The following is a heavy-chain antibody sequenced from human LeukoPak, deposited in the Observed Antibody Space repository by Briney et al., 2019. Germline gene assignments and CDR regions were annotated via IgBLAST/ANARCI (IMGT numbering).Heavy chain of an antibody. CDR2: IYHSGST. J-gene: IGHJ4*02. V-gene: IGHV4-39*07. CDR1: GGSISSSSYY. D-gene: IGHD3-10*01. Sequence: SETLSLTCTVSGGSISSSSYYWSWIRQPPGKGLEWIGSIYHSGSTYYNPSLKSRVTISVDTSKNQFSLKLSSVTAADTAVYYCARVPDYYGSGSYYMWGQGTLVTVSS. CDR3: ARVPDYYGSGSYYM.